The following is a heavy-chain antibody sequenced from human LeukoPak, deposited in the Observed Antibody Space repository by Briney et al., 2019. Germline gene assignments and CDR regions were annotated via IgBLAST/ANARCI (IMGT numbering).Heavy chain of an antibody. CDR1: GFAFSDHW. CDR2: INHDESKK. V-gene: IGHV3-7*01. Sequence: GGSLRLSCAASGFAFSDHWMIWVRQAPGKGLEWVANINHDESKKYYVDSVEGRFTISRDNAKNSLYLQMNSLRAEDTAVYYCAFSTYSSSPSWGQGTLVTVSS. D-gene: IGHD6-6*01. J-gene: IGHJ5*02. CDR3: AFSTYSSSPS.